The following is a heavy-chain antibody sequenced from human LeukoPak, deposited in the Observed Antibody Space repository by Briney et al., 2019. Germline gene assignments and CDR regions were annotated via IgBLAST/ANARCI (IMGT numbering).Heavy chain of an antibody. D-gene: IGHD3-16*01. Sequence: SETLSLTCTVSGYSISSGYYWGWIRQPPGKGLEWIGNIYHSGSTYYNPSLKSRVTISVDRSKNQLSLKLSSVTAADTAVYYCARGGTTYEENWFDPWGQGTLVTVSS. CDR2: IYHSGST. V-gene: IGHV4-38-2*02. J-gene: IGHJ5*02. CDR3: ARGGTTYEENWFDP. CDR1: GYSISSGYY.